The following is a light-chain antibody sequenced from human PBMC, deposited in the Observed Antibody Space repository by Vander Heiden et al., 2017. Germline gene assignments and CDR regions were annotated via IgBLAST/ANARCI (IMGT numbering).Light chain of an antibody. CDR2: EDN. CDR3: QSYDSSNVV. Sequence: NFMLTQPHSVSESPRKTVTISCTRSSGNIASNYVQWYQQRPGSSPTTVIYEDNQRPSGVPDRFSGSIDSSSDSASLTISGLKTEDEADYYCQSYDSSNVVFGGGTNLTVL. CDR1: SGNIASNY. J-gene: IGLJ2*01. V-gene: IGLV6-57*01.